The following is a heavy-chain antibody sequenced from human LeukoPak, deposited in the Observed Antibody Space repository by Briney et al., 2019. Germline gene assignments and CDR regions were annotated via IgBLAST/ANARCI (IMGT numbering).Heavy chain of an antibody. CDR2: INSDGSFT. CDR3: ARDPNYDSSGYPFDY. V-gene: IGHV3-74*01. D-gene: IGHD3-22*01. Sequence: GGSLRLSCAASGITFSRYWMHCVRQAPGKGLVWVSRINSDGSFTTYADSVEGRFTISRDNAKNTLYLQMNSLRADDTAVYYCARDPNYDSSGYPFDYWGQGTLVTVSS. J-gene: IGHJ4*02. CDR1: GITFSRYW.